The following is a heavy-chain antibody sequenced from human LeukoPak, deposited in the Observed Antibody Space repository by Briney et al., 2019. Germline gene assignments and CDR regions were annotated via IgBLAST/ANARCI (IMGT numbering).Heavy chain of an antibody. CDR1: GYTFASYG. J-gene: IGHJ4*02. Sequence: ASVKVSCKASGYTFASYGISWVRQAPGQGLEWMGWISAYNGNTNYAQKLQGRVTMTTDTSTSTAYMELRSLRSDDTAVYYCARYRLSDWNWVSPREYYFDYWGQGTLVTVSS. V-gene: IGHV1-18*01. CDR2: ISAYNGNT. CDR3: ARYRLSDWNWVSPREYYFDY. D-gene: IGHD1-7*01.